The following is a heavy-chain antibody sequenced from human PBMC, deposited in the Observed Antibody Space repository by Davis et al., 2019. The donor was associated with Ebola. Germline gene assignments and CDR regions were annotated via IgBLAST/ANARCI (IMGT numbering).Heavy chain of an antibody. D-gene: IGHD6-13*01. CDR1: GFTFSSYA. CDR3: AKDTEWQLGYYFDY. J-gene: IGHJ4*02. Sequence: GESLKISCAASGFTFSSYAMHWVRQAPGKGLEWVAVISYDGSNKYYADSVKGRFTISRDNSKNTYLQMNSLRAEDTAVYYCAKDTEWQLGYYFDYWGQGTLVTVSS. V-gene: IGHV3-30-3*01. CDR2: ISYDGSNK.